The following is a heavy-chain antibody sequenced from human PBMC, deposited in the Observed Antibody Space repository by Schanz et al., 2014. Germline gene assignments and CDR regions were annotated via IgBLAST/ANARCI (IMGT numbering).Heavy chain of an antibody. D-gene: IGHD6-13*01. J-gene: IGHJ4*02. Sequence: DVQLLESGGGLVQPGGSLRLSCAASGFTFTNYAMSWVRQAPGKGLEWVSAINTGVNTYYADSVRGRFTMSRDNSKNTLYLQMNSLRAGDAAVYYCARGLIAAAGGAFDYWGQGTLVDGSA. CDR2: INTGVNT. V-gene: IGHV3-23*01. CDR3: ARGLIAAAGGAFDY. CDR1: GFTFTNYA.